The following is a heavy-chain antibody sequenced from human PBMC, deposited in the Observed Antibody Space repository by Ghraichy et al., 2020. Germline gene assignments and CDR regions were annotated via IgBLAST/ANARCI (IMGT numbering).Heavy chain of an antibody. J-gene: IGHJ4*02. V-gene: IGHV3-15*01. CDR3: AFGHSYGFAY. CDR1: GSIFSNAW. D-gene: IGHD5-18*01. Sequence: GGSLRLSCEASGSIFSNAWMNWVRQAPGKGLEWVGRTKSKADGETTLYAAAVKGRFTISRDDSQNTVFLQMNSLKTEDTAVYYCAFGHSYGFAYWGQGALVTVSS. CDR2: TKSKADGETT.